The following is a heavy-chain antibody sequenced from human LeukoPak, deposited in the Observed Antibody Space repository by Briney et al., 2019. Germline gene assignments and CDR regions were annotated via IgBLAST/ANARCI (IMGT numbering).Heavy chain of an antibody. Sequence: ASVKVSCKASGYTFTSYDINWVRQATGQGLEWMGWMNPNSGNTGYAQKLQGRVTMTTDTSTSTAYMELRSLRSDDTAVYYCARDANELGYCSGGSCYTGGYFQHWGQGTLVTVSS. CDR2: MNPNSGNT. V-gene: IGHV1-8*02. CDR1: GYTFTSYD. CDR3: ARDANELGYCSGGSCYTGGYFQH. D-gene: IGHD2-15*01. J-gene: IGHJ1*01.